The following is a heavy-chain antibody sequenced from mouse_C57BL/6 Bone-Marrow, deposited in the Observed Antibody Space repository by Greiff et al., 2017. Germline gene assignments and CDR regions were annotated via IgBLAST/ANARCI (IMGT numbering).Heavy chain of an antibody. CDR2: IHPNSGST. CDR1: GYTFTSYW. J-gene: IGHJ4*01. D-gene: IGHD6-5*01. Sequence: QVQQQQPGAELVKPGASVKLSCKASGYTFTSYWMNWVKQRPGQGLEWIGMIHPNSGSTNYNEKFKSKATLTVDKSSSAAYMQLSSLTSEDSAVYYCARCLCDYYAMDYWGQGTSVTVSS. CDR3: ARCLCDYYAMDY. V-gene: IGHV1-64*01.